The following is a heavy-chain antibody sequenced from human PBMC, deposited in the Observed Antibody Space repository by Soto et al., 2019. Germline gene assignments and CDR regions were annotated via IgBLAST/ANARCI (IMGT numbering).Heavy chain of an antibody. D-gene: IGHD3-10*01. J-gene: IGHJ6*02. CDR1: GYTFTSYD. V-gene: IGHV1-8*01. Sequence: QVQLVQSGAEVKKPGASVKVSCKASGYTFTSYDINWVRQATGQGLEWMGWMNPNSGNTGYAQKFQGRVTMIRNTSISTAYMELSSLRSEDTAVYYCARHFPTMVRGYNGMDVWGQGTTVTVSS. CDR2: MNPNSGNT. CDR3: ARHFPTMVRGYNGMDV.